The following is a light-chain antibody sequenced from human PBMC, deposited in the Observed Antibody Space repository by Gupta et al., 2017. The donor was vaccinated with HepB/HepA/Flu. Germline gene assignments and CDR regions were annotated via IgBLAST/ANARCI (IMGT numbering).Light chain of an antibody. J-gene: IGKJ2*01. V-gene: IGKV1-9*01. CDR2: AAS. Sequence: DIQLTQSPSFLSASVGDRVTITCRASQGISSYLAWYQQKPGKAPKLLIYAASTLQRGVPSRFSGSGSGTEFTLTISSRQPEDFATYYCQQLNSYPPYTFGQGTKLEIK. CDR3: QQLNSYPPYT. CDR1: QGISSY.